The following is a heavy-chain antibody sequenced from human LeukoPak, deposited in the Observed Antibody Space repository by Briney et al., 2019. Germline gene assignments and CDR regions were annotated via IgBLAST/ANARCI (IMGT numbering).Heavy chain of an antibody. J-gene: IGHJ4*02. CDR3: ARGHYDILTGYIFDY. CDR2: IYSGGST. CDR1: GFTVSSNY. Sequence: GGSLRLSCAASGFTVSSNYMSWVRQAPGKGLEWVSVIYSGGSTYYADSVKGRFTISRDNSKNTLYLQMNSLRAEDTAVYYCARGHYDILTGYIFDYWGQGTLVTVSS. V-gene: IGHV3-53*01. D-gene: IGHD3-9*01.